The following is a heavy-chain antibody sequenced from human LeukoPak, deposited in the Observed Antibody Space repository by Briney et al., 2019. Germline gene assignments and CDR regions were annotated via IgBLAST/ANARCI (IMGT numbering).Heavy chain of an antibody. CDR3: ARGARAAAGWYNWFDP. CDR2: INHSGST. D-gene: IGHD6-13*01. V-gene: IGHV4-34*01. CDR1: GGSFSGYY. Sequence: PSETLSLTCAVYGGSFSGYYWSWIRQPPGKGLEWIGEINHSGSTNYNPSLKSRVTISVDTSKNQFSLKLSSVTAADTAVYYCARGARAAAGWYNWFDPWGQGTLVTVSS. J-gene: IGHJ5*02.